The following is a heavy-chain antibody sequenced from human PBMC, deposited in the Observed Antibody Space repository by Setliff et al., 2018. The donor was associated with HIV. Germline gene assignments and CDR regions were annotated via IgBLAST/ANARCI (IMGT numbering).Heavy chain of an antibody. CDR3: ARADYDILTAYYSSAFDM. CDR1: GFTFSSYW. D-gene: IGHD3-9*01. V-gene: IGHV3-21*01. Sequence: GGSLRLSCAASGFTFSSYWMHWVRQAPGKGLEWVSSISSSSTHIYYADSVKGRFTISRDNAKNSLYLQMNNLRVDDTAMYYCARADYDILTAYYSSAFDMWGQGTMVTVSS. CDR2: ISSSSTHI. J-gene: IGHJ3*02.